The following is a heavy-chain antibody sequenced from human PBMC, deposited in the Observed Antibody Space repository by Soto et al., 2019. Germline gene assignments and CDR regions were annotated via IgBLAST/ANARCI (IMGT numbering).Heavy chain of an antibody. V-gene: IGHV3-30-3*01. J-gene: IGHJ6*02. D-gene: IGHD5-18*01. CDR1: GFTFSSYA. CDR2: ISYDGSNK. Sequence: SLRLSCAASGFTFSSYAMHWVRQAPGKGLEWVAVISYDGSNKYYADSVTGRFTISRDNSKNTLYLQMNSLRAEDTAVYYRARGEARLQLLLLYYYYGMDIWGQGTTVTVSS. CDR3: ARGEARLQLLLLYYYYGMDI.